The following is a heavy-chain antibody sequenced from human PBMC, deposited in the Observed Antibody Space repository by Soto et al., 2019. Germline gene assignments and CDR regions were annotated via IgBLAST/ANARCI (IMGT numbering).Heavy chain of an antibody. CDR1: GYTFTSYA. V-gene: IGHV1-3*01. CDR2: INAGNGNT. Sequence: QVQLVQSGAEVMKPGASAKVSCKASGYTFTSYAMHWVRQAPGQRLEWMGWINAGNGNTKYSQKFQGRVTITRDTSASTAYMELSSLRSEDTAVYYCASTTGTTSPYYYYGMDVWGQGTTVTVSS. D-gene: IGHD1-1*01. J-gene: IGHJ6*02. CDR3: ASTTGTTSPYYYYGMDV.